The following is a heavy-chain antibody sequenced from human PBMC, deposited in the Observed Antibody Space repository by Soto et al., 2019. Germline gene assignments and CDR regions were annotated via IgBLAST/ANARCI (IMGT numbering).Heavy chain of an antibody. J-gene: IGHJ6*02. D-gene: IGHD5-18*01. CDR1: GFTFSSYG. CDR2: IWYDGSNK. CDR3: ARDLVTPGGVRTYSGMDG. V-gene: IGHV3-33*01. Sequence: GSLRLSCAASGFTFSSYGMHWVRQAPGKGLEWVAVIWYDGSNKYYADSVKGRFTISRDNSKNTLYLQMNSLRAEDTAVYYCARDLVTPGGVRTYSGMDGWGEANTV.